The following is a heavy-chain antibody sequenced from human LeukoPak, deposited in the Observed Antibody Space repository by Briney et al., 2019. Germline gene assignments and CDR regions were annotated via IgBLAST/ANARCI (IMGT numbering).Heavy chain of an antibody. Sequence: PSETLSLTCTVSGVSISSSSYYWSWIRQPAGKGLEWIGSIYTSGSTNYNPSLKSRVTKSVDTSKNQFSLKLSSVTAADTAVYYCARDSGYDMRPLNYYYYYMDVWGKGTTVTISS. V-gene: IGHV4-61*02. CDR3: ARDSGYDMRPLNYYYYYMDV. CDR1: GVSISSSSYY. D-gene: IGHD5-12*01. CDR2: IYTSGST. J-gene: IGHJ6*03.